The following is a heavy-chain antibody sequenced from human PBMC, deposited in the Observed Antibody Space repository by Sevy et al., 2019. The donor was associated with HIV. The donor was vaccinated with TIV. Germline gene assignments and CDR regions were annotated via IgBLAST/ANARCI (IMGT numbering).Heavy chain of an antibody. J-gene: IGHJ4*02. CDR2: IRQDGNET. Sequence: GGSLRLSCVASGFTFDNYWMQWVRQAPGKGLEWVSNIRQDGNETYYADSVKGRFTISRDNAKESMYLQMSNLRVEDTAIYPCARRYFNFWGKGLLVTVSS. CDR1: GFTFDNYW. V-gene: IGHV3-7*01. CDR3: ARRYFNF.